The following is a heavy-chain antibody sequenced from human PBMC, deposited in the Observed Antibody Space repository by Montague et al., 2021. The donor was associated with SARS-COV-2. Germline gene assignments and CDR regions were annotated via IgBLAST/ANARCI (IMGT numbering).Heavy chain of an antibody. CDR3: ARHHPVGGVRP. V-gene: IGHV4-59*08. D-gene: IGHD2-8*02. CDR1: ARTITSNS. CDR2: NDDSGST. Sequence: SETLSLTCTIPARTITSNSGSWLRQTPRNGLQYTGSNDDSGSTKYNPSPKSRVTISVDTSKNQFSLKLSSVTAADTAVYYCARHHPVGGVRPWGQGTLVTVSS. J-gene: IGHJ5*02.